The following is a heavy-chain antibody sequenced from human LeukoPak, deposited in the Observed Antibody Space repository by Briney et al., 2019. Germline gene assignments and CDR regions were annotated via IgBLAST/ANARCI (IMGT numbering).Heavy chain of an antibody. CDR3: GRGRGNGRPENYFDY. CDR1: GYTFTSYG. CDR2: ISAYNGNT. J-gene: IGHJ4*02. Sequence: AASVKVSCKASGYTFTSYGISWVRQAPGQGLEWMGWISAYNGNTNYAQKLQGRVTMTRNTSISTAYMELSSLRSEDTAVYYCGRGRGNGRPENYFDYWGQGTLVTVSS. D-gene: IGHD2-8*01. V-gene: IGHV1-18*01.